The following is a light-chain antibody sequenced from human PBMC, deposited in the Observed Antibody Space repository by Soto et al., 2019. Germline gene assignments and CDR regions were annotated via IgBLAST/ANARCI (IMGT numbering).Light chain of an antibody. V-gene: IGKV1-39*01. J-gene: IGKJ1*01. CDR2: AAS. CDR3: QHSYSTPQT. Sequence: DIQMTHTRSSLSSSLVDRVAITYRASQSISSYLNWYQQKPGKATKLLIYAASSLQSGVPSRFSGSGSGTDFTLTISSLQPEDFATYYCQHSYSTPQTFGQGTKVDIK. CDR1: QSISSY.